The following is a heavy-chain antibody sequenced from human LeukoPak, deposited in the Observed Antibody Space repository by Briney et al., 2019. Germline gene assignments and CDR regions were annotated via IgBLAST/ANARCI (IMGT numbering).Heavy chain of an antibody. Sequence: PSETLSLTCTVSGGSISSGDYYWSWIRQPPGKGLEWIGYIYYSGSTNYNPSLKSRVTISVDTSKNQFSLKLSSVTAADTAVYYCARYSGSYALFDYWGQGTLVTVSS. V-gene: IGHV4-61*08. J-gene: IGHJ4*02. D-gene: IGHD1-26*01. CDR2: IYYSGST. CDR1: GGSISSGDYY. CDR3: ARYSGSYALFDY.